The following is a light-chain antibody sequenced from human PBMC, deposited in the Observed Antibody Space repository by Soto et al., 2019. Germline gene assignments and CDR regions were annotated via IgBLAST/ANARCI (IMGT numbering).Light chain of an antibody. CDR2: AAS. J-gene: IGKJ1*01. V-gene: IGKV1-8*01. CDR3: QQYYTYPWT. CDR1: QGVSNY. Sequence: AIRMTQSPSSLSASTGDGVTITCRASQGVSNYLAWYQQKPEQAPKVLIHAASTLQGGVPSRFSGSGSGTDFTLTISGLQSDDFATYYCQQYYTYPWTFGQGTKVDIK.